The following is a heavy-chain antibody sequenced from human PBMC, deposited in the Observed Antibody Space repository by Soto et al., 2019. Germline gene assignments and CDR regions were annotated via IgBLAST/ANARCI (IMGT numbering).Heavy chain of an antibody. D-gene: IGHD3-16*01. J-gene: IGHJ4*02. CDR1: GGPISSYY. CDR2: IYTSGST. Sequence: PSETLSLTCTVSGGPISSYYWSWIRQPAGKGLEWIGRIYTSGSTNYNPSLKSRVTMSVDTSKNQCSLKLSSVTAADTAVYYWATYSDDYVCGTPDYWGKGPLATVSS. CDR3: ATYSDDYVCGTPDY. V-gene: IGHV4-4*07.